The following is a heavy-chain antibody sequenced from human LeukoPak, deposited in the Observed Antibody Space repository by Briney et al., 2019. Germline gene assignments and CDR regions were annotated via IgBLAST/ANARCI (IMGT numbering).Heavy chain of an antibody. CDR2: IGGSGGST. CDR3: ARGVDWTTINELNY. J-gene: IGHJ4*02. CDR1: GFTFSSYA. D-gene: IGHD3-10*01. Sequence: GGSLRLSCAASGFTFSSYAMSWVRQAPGKGLELVSAIGGSGGSTYYADSVKGRFTIARDNSENTLYLQMNSLGADDMAVYYCARGVDWTTINELNYWGQGTLVTVSS. V-gene: IGHV3-23*01.